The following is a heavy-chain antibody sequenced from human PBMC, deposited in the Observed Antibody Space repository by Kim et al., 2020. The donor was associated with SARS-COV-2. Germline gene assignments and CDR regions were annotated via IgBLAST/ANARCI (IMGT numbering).Heavy chain of an antibody. CDR3: ARDGPAVRVFDY. CDR1: GFTFSSYA. D-gene: IGHD6-13*01. J-gene: IGHJ4*02. Sequence: GGSLRLSCAASGFTFSSYAMHWVRQAPGKGLEWVAVISYDGSNKYYADSVKGRFTISRDNSKNTLYLQMNSLRAEDTAVYYCARDGPAVRVFDYWGQGTLVTVSS. CDR2: ISYDGSNK. V-gene: IGHV3-30*04.